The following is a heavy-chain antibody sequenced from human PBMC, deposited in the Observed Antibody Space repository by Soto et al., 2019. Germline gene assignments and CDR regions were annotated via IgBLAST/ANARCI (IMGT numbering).Heavy chain of an antibody. CDR3: ATYYGSGSYAPYYYYYGMDV. D-gene: IGHD3-10*01. J-gene: IGHJ6*02. V-gene: IGHV5-10-1*01. Sequence: PGESLKISCKGSGYSFTSYWISWVRQMPGKGLEWMGRIDPSDSYTNYSPSFQGHVTISADKSISTAYLQWSSLKASDTAMYYCATYYGSGSYAPYYYYYGMDVWGQGTTVTV. CDR2: IDPSDSYT. CDR1: GYSFTSYW.